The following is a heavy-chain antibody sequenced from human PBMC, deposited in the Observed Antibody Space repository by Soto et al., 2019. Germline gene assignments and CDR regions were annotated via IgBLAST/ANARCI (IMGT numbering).Heavy chain of an antibody. D-gene: IGHD6-13*01. CDR1: GFTFSSYA. V-gene: IGHV3-23*01. CDR3: AKDLVAAAGTGDYYYGMDV. CDR2: ISGSGGST. Sequence: LRLSCAASGFTFSSYAMSWVRQAPGKGLEWVSAISGSGGSTYYADSVKGRFTISRDNSKNTLYLQMNSLRAEDTAVYYCAKDLVAAAGTGDYYYGMDVWGQGTTVTVSS. J-gene: IGHJ6*02.